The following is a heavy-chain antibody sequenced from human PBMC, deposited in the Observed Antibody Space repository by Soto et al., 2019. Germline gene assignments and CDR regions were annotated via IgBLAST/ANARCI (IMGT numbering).Heavy chain of an antibody. J-gene: IGHJ4*02. CDR1: RSTFTSDA. CDR2: IISGNGNT. Sequence: QVQLVQSGAEVKKPGASVKLSCKAPRSTFTSDALHWVRQAPGQRLEWMGWIISGNGNTKYSQRFQGRVTITRDTSASTAYMDLSSLRSEDTAVYYCASGRLQHPIFDNWGQGTLVTVSS. V-gene: IGHV1-3*01. CDR3: ASGRLQHPIFDN. D-gene: IGHD6-25*01.